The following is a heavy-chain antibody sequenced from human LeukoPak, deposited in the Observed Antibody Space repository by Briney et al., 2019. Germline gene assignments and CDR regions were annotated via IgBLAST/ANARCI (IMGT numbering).Heavy chain of an antibody. CDR3: ARDLSATARAYDY. CDR2: ITISGTYI. CDR1: GFILSDYN. Sequence: GSLRLSCAASGFILSDYNMNWVRQAPGKGLEWVSFITISGTYITYADSVKGRFTISRDNAKNSLYLQMNSLRAEDTAVYYGARDLSATARAYDYWGQGTLVTVSS. V-gene: IGHV3-21*01. J-gene: IGHJ4*02. D-gene: IGHD2-15*01.